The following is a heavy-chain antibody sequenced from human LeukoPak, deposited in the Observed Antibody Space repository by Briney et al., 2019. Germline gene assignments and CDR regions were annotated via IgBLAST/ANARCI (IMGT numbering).Heavy chain of an antibody. D-gene: IGHD3-16*01. CDR1: EFTFSSYW. J-gene: IGHJ6*02. CDR2: LNTDGSST. V-gene: IGHV3-74*01. Sequence: SLRLSCAASEFTFSSYWMHWVRQVPGKGLVWVSRLNTDGSSTSYADSVKGRFTISRDNARNTLYLQMNSLRAEDTAVYYCARDDAFRGVGMDVWGQGTTVTVSS. CDR3: ARDDAFRGVGMDV.